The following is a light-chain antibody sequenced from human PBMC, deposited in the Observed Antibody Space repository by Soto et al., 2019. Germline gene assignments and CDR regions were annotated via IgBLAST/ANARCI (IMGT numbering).Light chain of an antibody. CDR3: QQYGNSSWT. V-gene: IGKV3-20*01. CDR2: GAS. Sequence: EIVLTQSPGTLSLSPGERATLSCRASQSVRSSFLAWYQQKPGQAPRLLIYGASSRATGIPDRFSGSGSETDFTLTISRLEPEDYAVYYCQQYGNSSWTFGQGTKVEIK. CDR1: QSVRSSF. J-gene: IGKJ1*01.